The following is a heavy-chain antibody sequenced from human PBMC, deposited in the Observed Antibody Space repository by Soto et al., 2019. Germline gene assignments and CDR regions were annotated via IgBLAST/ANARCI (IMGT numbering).Heavy chain of an antibody. CDR1: GYSISSGYY. Sequence: SETLSLTCAVSGYSISSGYYWGWIRQPPGKGLEWIGYIYYSGSTIYNPSLKSRVTISVDTSKNQFSLKLISVTAADTAVYYCARARYDSSGYYYFDYWGQGTLVTVSS. D-gene: IGHD3-22*01. CDR2: IYYSGST. J-gene: IGHJ4*02. CDR3: ARARYDSSGYYYFDY. V-gene: IGHV4-38-2*01.